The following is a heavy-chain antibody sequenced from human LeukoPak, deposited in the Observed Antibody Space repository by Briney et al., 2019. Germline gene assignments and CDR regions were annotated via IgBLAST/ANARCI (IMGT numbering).Heavy chain of an antibody. J-gene: IGHJ4*02. CDR1: GGSFSGYY. Sequence: SETLFLTCAVYGGSFSGYYWSWIRQPPGKGLEWIGEINHSGSTNYNPSLKSRVTISVDTSKNQFSLKLSSVTAADTAVYYCARSLTRGYFDYWGQGTLVTVSS. CDR3: ARSLTRGYFDY. CDR2: INHSGST. V-gene: IGHV4-34*01. D-gene: IGHD1-26*01.